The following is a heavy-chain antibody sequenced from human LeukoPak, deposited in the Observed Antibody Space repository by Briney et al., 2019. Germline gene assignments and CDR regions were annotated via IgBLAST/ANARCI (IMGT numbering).Heavy chain of an antibody. CDR1: GFTFSSYS. J-gene: IGHJ6*02. V-gene: IGHV3-21*01. CDR2: ISSSSSYI. Sequence: GGSLRLSCAAPGFTFSSYSMNWVRQAPGKGLEWVSSISSSSSYIYYADSVKGRFTISRDNAKNSLYLQMNSLRAEDTAVYYCARDSGGYYYYGMDVWGQGTTVTVSS. D-gene: IGHD2-15*01. CDR3: ARDSGGYYYYGMDV.